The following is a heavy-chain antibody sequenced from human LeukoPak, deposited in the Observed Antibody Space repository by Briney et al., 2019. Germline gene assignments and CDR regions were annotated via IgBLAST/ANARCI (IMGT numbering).Heavy chain of an antibody. D-gene: IGHD5-18*01. V-gene: IGHV1-8*01. CDR3: ARSRVDTAMVTSATYYYYYGMDV. CDR2: MNPNSGNT. Sequence: ASVKVSCKASGYTFTSYDINWVRQATGRGLEWMGWMNPNSGNTGYAQKFQGRVTMTRNTSISTAYMELSSLRSEDTAVYYCARSRVDTAMVTSATYYYYYGMDVWGKGTTVTVSS. J-gene: IGHJ6*04. CDR1: GYTFTSYD.